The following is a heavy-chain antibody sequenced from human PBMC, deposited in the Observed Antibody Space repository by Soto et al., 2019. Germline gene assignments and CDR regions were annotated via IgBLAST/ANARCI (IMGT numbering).Heavy chain of an antibody. Sequence: QRQLQESGSGLVKPSQTLSLTCAVSGGSISSGGYSWSWIRQPPGKGLEWIGYIYHSGSTYYNSSLKSRVTISVDRSKNQFSLKLSSVTAADTAVYYCAMIPSPWGQGTLVTVSS. D-gene: IGHD2-21*01. V-gene: IGHV4-30-2*01. CDR1: GGSISSGGYS. J-gene: IGHJ5*02. CDR2: IYHSGST. CDR3: AMIPSP.